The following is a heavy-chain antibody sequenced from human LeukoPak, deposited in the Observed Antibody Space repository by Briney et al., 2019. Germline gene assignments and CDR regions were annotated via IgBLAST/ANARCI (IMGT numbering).Heavy chain of an antibody. D-gene: IGHD3-3*01. J-gene: IGHJ5*02. CDR3: AKAFSSYDFWSGYSTTNWFDP. V-gene: IGHV3-23*01. Sequence: GGSLRLSCAASGFTFSSYAMNWVRQAPGKGLEWVSGISGSGGSTYYADSVKGRFTISRDNSKNTLYLQMNSLRAEDTAVYYCAKAFSSYDFWSGYSTTNWFDPWGQGTLVTVSS. CDR2: ISGSGGST. CDR1: GFTFSSYA.